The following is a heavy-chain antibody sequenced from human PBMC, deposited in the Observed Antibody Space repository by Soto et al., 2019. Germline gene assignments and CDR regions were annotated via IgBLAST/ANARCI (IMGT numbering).Heavy chain of an antibody. D-gene: IGHD2-15*01. CDR3: ATESRYCSGGSCYFLPGIDY. CDR2: IIPIFGTA. CDR1: GGTFSSYA. V-gene: IGHV1-69*12. Sequence: QVQLVQSGAEVKKPGSSVKVSCKASGGTFSSYAISWVRQAPGQGLEWMGGIIPIFGTANYAQKFQGTVTITADESTSTAYMELCSLRSEDTAVYYCATESRYCSGGSCYFLPGIDYWGQVTLVTVSS. J-gene: IGHJ4*02.